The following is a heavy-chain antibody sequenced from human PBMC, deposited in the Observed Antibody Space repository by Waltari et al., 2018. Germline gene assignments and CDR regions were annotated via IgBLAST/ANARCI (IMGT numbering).Heavy chain of an antibody. Sequence: QVQLVVSGDALGQLGGSLRLSCVAPGIRFSHYANPGFRQTPARVLEWVAFIRYEGTTAYYADSVMGRFTVSRDNSDNWTYLQMNSLRPEDTSVYYCVKDGDYSLPAYDAFDIWGPGTLVTVSS. CDR2: IRYEGTTA. CDR1: GIRFSHYA. J-gene: IGHJ3*02. CDR3: VKDGDYSLPAYDAFDI. V-gene: IGHV3-30*02. D-gene: IGHD4-17*01.